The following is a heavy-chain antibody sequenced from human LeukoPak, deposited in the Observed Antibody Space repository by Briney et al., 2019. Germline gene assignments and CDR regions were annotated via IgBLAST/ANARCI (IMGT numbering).Heavy chain of an antibody. CDR2: MTPNSGNT. CDR1: GYTFTSYD. J-gene: IGHJ3*02. V-gene: IGHV1-8*01. CDR3: ASSDRNRDAFDI. Sequence: ASVKVSCKASGYTFTSYDINWVRQATGQGLEWMGWMTPNSGNTGYAQKFQGRVTMTRNTSISTAYMELSSLRSEDTAVYYCASSDRNRDAFDIWGQGTMVTVSS. D-gene: IGHD1-14*01.